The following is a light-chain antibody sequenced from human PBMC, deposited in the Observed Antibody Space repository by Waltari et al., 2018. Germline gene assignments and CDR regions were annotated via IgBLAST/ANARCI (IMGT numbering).Light chain of an antibody. V-gene: IGKV2-29*02. CDR1: HSLLYSDGKTY. Sequence: DVVMSKTLLSLSVTPGQPASISCTSSHSLLYSDGKTYLYWYLQKPGQSPHLLIYEVSSRVSGVPDRCSGSGSGTDFTLKISRVEAEDVGVYYCMQAIHLPLTFGGGTKVEIK. CDR3: MQAIHLPLT. CDR2: EVS. J-gene: IGKJ4*01.